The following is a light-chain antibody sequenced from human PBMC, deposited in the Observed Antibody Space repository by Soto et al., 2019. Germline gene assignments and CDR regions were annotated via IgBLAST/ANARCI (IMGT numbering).Light chain of an antibody. CDR3: FSYTTSSTLV. CDR1: SSDVGGYNY. J-gene: IGLJ3*02. CDR2: EVS. Sequence: QSALTQPASVSGSPGQSITISCNGTSSDVGGYNYVSWYQQHPAKAPKLMIYEVSNRPSGVSHRFSGSKSGNTASLTISGLQAEDEADYYCFSYTTSSTLVFGGGTKLTVL. V-gene: IGLV2-14*01.